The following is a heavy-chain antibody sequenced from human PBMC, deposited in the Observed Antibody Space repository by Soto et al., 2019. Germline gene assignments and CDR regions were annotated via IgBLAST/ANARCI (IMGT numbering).Heavy chain of an antibody. CDR2: IYYSGST. V-gene: IGHV4-39*01. CDR3: ARHPPYGPLAY. Sequence: QLQLQESGPGLVKPSETLSLTCTVSGDSGGFISSSSYHWGWIRQPPGKGLEWIGNIYYSGSTYSHPPLTSRVTIPTDTSKTQFSLSLPSVTAAHTAVYSSARHPPYGPLAYWGQGTLVTVSS. J-gene: IGHJ4*02. CDR1: GDSGGFISSSSYH. D-gene: IGHD4-17*01.